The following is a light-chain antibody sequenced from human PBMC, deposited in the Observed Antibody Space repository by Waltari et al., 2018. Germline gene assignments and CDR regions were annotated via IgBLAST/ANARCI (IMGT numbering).Light chain of an antibody. J-gene: IGLJ3*02. Sequence: QSVLTQPPSASGAPGPRVSISCSGDSSNIGSNIVNWYQQFPGTAPRLLIYSNDQRPSGVPDRFSGSKSGTSASLAISGLRSEDEADYYCTSWDDSLNGYWVFGGGTRLTVL. CDR1: SSNIGSNI. CDR2: SND. CDR3: TSWDDSLNGYWV. V-gene: IGLV1-44*01.